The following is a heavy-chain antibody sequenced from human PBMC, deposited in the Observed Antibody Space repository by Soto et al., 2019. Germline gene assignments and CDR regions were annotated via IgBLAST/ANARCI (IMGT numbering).Heavy chain of an antibody. CDR2: ISSSSSTI. V-gene: IGHV3-48*01. CDR3: ARDRSGDFWSGQVFLSAQDYYYYMDV. CDR1: GFTFSSYS. D-gene: IGHD3-3*01. Sequence: GGSLRLSCAASGFTFSSYSMNWVRQAPGKGLEWVSYISSSSSTIYYADSVKGRFTISRDNAKNSLYLQMNSLRAEDTAVYYCARDRSGDFWSGQVFLSAQDYYYYMDVWGKGTTVTVSS. J-gene: IGHJ6*03.